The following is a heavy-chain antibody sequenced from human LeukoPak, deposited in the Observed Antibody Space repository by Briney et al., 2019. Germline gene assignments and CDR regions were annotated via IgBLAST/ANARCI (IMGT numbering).Heavy chain of an antibody. Sequence: GGALRLSCAASGVTFSRYWMHWGREALGEGGGWGSRINSEGRSTNYADTVKGRFTISRDNAKNTLYLQMNSLRAEDTAVYFCARGPSGFHNIGGQGTLVPVSS. CDR3: ARGPSGFHNI. J-gene: IGHJ4*02. CDR2: INSEGRST. V-gene: IGHV3-74*01. CDR1: GVTFSRYW. D-gene: IGHD5-12*01.